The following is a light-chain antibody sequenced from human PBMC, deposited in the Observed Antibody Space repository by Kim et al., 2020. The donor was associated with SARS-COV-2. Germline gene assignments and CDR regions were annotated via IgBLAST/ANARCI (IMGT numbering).Light chain of an antibody. Sequence: SSELPQDPAVSVALGQTVRITCQGDSLRSYYASWYQQKPGQAPILVIYGKNNRPSGIPDRFSGSSSGNTASLTITGAQAEDDADYYCNSRDTSGNHVVF. V-gene: IGLV3-19*01. CDR2: GKN. J-gene: IGLJ3*02. CDR1: SLRSYY. CDR3: NSRDTSGNHVV.